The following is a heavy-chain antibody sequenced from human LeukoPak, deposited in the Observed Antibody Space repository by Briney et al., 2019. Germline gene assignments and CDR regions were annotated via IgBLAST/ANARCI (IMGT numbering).Heavy chain of an antibody. J-gene: IGHJ6*03. Sequence: HPGGSLRLSCAASGFIVSSNFMSWVRQAPGKGLEWVSVIYSGGTTYYADSVKGRFTISRDNSKNTLSLQMNNLRVEDTAVYYCARDGYGNNYMDVWGKGTTVTVSS. D-gene: IGHD1/OR15-1a*01. CDR3: ARDGYGNNYMDV. CDR1: GFIVSSNF. V-gene: IGHV3-53*01. CDR2: IYSGGTT.